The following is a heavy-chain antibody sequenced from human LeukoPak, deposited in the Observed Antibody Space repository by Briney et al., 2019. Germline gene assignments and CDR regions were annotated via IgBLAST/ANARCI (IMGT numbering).Heavy chain of an antibody. D-gene: IGHD4-17*01. CDR3: ASTATVTTLYGMDV. J-gene: IGHJ6*02. CDR1: GGSISSGDYY. Sequence: SETLSLTCTVSGGSISSGDYYRSWIRQPPGKGLEWIGYIYYSGSTYYNPSLKSRVTISVDTSKNQFSLKLSSVTAADTAVYYCASTATVTTLYGMDVWGQGTTVTVSS. V-gene: IGHV4-30-4*01. CDR2: IYYSGST.